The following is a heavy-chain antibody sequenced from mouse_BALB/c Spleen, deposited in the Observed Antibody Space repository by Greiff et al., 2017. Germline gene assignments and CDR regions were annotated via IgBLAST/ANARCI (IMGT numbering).Heavy chain of an antibody. CDR3: ASGPYRNFDV. CDR2: IWAGGST. J-gene: IGHJ1*01. CDR1: GFSLTSYG. V-gene: IGHV2-9*02. Sequence: VQLVESGPGLVAPSQSLSITCTVSGFSLTSYGVHWVRQPPGKGLEWLGVIWAGGSTNYNSALMSRLSISKDNSKSQVFLKMNSLQTDDTAMYYCASGPYRNFDVWGAGTTVTVSS. D-gene: IGHD2-14*01.